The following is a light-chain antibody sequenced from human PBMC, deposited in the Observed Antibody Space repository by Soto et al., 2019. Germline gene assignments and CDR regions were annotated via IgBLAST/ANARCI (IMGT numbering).Light chain of an antibody. V-gene: IGKV4-1*01. CDR3: QQYYRAPRT. J-gene: IGKJ2*01. Sequence: DIVMTHSPDSLALSLGERTTTNCTSGRSLFYTPYTKSYLDWYQQKLGQPPEMLIYWASTRESGVTDRFRGSGSGADFTLTFSSLRAEDVAVYYCQQYYRAPRTFGQGTKVE. CDR1: RSLFYTPYTKSY. CDR2: WAS.